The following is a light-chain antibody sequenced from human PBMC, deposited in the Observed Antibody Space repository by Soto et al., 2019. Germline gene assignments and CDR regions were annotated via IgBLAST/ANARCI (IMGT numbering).Light chain of an antibody. V-gene: IGKV3-11*01. J-gene: IGKJ2*01. Sequence: EIVLTQFPATLSLSPGERATLSCRASQSFSSYLAWYQQKPGQAPRLLIYDASNRATGIPARFSGSGSGTDFTLTISSLEPEDFAVYYCQQRSNWLGTFGQGTKLEIK. CDR2: DAS. CDR1: QSFSSY. CDR3: QQRSNWLGT.